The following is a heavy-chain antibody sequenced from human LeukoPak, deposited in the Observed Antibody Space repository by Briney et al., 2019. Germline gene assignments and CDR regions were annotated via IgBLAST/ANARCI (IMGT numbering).Heavy chain of an antibody. CDR1: GFTFSSYA. CDR3: AKWGKYCSSTSCYTYFDY. J-gene: IGHJ4*02. D-gene: IGHD2-2*02. CDR2: ISGSGGST. V-gene: IGHV3-23*01. Sequence: PGGSLRLSCAASGFTFSSYAMSWVRQAPGKGLEWVSAISGSGGSTYYADSVKGRFTISRDNSKNTLYLQMNSLRAEDTAVYYCAKWGKYCSSTSCYTYFDYWGQGTLVTVSS.